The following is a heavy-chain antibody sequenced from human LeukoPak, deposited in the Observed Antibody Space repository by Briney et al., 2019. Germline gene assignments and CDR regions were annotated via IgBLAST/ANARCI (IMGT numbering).Heavy chain of an antibody. Sequence: GGSLRLSCAASGFTFSSYSMNWVRQAPGKGLEWVSSISSCSSYIYYADSVKGRFTISRDNAKNSLYLQMNSLRAEDTAVYYCARDRDYYDSSGYYYPPSIDVWGQGTTVTVSS. CDR2: ISSCSSYI. J-gene: IGHJ6*02. CDR1: GFTFSSYS. V-gene: IGHV3-21*01. D-gene: IGHD3-22*01. CDR3: ARDRDYYDSSGYYYPPSIDV.